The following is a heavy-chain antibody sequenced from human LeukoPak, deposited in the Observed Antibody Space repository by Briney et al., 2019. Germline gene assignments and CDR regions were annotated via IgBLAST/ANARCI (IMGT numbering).Heavy chain of an antibody. D-gene: IGHD3-16*02. V-gene: IGHV3-30*02. J-gene: IGHJ4*02. CDR1: GFTFSTFG. CDR2: IRYDGSKK. CDR3: AKEGGYGELSSYFDY. Sequence: GESLRLSCAASGFAASGFTFSTFGMHWVRQAPGKGLEWVAFIRYDGSKKYYADSVKGRFTISRDNSKNTLYLQMNSLRAEDTAVYYCAKEGGYGELSSYFDYWGQGTLVTVSS.